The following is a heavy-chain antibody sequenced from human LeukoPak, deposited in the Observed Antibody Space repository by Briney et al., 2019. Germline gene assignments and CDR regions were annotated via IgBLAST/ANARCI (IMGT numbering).Heavy chain of an antibody. CDR3: ARDRDV. J-gene: IGHJ4*02. CDR1: GFTFSSYD. CDR2: IWNDGINK. Sequence: GGSLTLSCAASGFTFSSYDMHWVRQAPGKGMEWVAVIWNDGINKYYVDSVKGRFTISRDNSKNTLYLQMNSLRAEDTAVYYCARDRDVWGQGTLVTVSS. V-gene: IGHV3-33*01.